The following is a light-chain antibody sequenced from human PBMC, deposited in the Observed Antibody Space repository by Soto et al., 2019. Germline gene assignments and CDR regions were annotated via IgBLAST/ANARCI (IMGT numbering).Light chain of an antibody. CDR1: SSDVGAYNF. CDR3: SSYRSTSSYV. CDR2: EVS. Sequence: QSALTQPASVSGSPGQSITISCTGTSSDVGAYNFVSWYQQHPGKAPKLMIYEVSNRPSGVSNRFSGSKSGNTASLTISALQAEDEADYHCSSYRSTSSYVFGTGTQLTVL. V-gene: IGLV2-14*01. J-gene: IGLJ1*01.